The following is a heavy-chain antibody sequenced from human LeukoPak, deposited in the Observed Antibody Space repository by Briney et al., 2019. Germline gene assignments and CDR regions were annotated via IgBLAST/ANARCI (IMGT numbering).Heavy chain of an antibody. D-gene: IGHD2-15*01. CDR2: IYHSGST. CDR3: ARAVVAATRQTGDAFDI. J-gene: IGHJ3*02. V-gene: IGHV4-30-2*01. CDR1: GGSISSGGYS. Sequence: PSETLSLTCAVSGGSISSGGYSWSWLRQPPGKGLEWIGYIYHSGSTYYNPSLKSRVTISVDRSKNQFSLKLSSVTAADTAVYYCARAVVAATRQTGDAFDIWGQGTMVTVSS.